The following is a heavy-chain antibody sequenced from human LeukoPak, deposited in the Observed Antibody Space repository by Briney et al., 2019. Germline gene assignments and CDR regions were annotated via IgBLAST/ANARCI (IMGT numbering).Heavy chain of an antibody. CDR2: IYYSGST. CDR1: GGSISSSSYY. Sequence: KPSETLSLTCTVSGGSISSSSYYWGWIRQPPGKGLEWIGSIYYSGSTYYNPSLKSRVTISVDTSKNQFSLKLSSVTAADTAVYYCARHRVSWGATDWFDPWGQGTLVTVSS. CDR3: ARHRVSWGATDWFDP. J-gene: IGHJ5*02. D-gene: IGHD1-26*01. V-gene: IGHV4-39*01.